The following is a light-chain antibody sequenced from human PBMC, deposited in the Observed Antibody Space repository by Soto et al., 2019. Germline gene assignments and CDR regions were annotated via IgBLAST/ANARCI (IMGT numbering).Light chain of an antibody. CDR2: TND. V-gene: IGLV1-47*02. J-gene: IGLJ1*01. CDR3: AVWDDSLSAYV. CDR1: NSNIGINY. Sequence: QFALTQPPSASGTPGQRATISCSGSNSNIGINYVYWYQQRPGTAPKLLIYTNDQRPSGVPDRFSGSKSGTSASLAISGLRSEDEGDYYCAVWDDSLSAYVFGTGTKVTVL.